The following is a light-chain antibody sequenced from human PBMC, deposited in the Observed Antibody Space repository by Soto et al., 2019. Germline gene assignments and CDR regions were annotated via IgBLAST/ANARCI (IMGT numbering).Light chain of an antibody. CDR2: GAS. CDR1: QSVSSSY. CDR3: QQYCSSPLT. Sequence: EIVLTQSPGTLSLSPGERATLSCRASQSVSSSYLAWYQQKPGQALRLLIYGASSSATGIPDRFSGSGSGTDVALTISRLEPEDFAVYYCQQYCSSPLTFGGGTKVEIK. V-gene: IGKV3-20*01. J-gene: IGKJ4*01.